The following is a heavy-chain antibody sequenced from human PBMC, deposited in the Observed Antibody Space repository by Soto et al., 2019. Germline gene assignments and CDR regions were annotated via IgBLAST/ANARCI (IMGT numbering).Heavy chain of an antibody. V-gene: IGHV3-30*18. CDR2: ISYDGSNK. D-gene: IGHD6-13*01. CDR1: GFTFSSYG. CDR3: AKDFYGAAGTRWFSLDV. Sequence: GGSLRLSCAASGFTFSSYGMYWVRQAPGKGLEWVAVISYDGSNKYYADSVKGRFTISRDNSKNTLYLQMNSLRAEDTAVYYCAKDFYGAAGTRWFSLDVWGKGTTVTVSS. J-gene: IGHJ6*04.